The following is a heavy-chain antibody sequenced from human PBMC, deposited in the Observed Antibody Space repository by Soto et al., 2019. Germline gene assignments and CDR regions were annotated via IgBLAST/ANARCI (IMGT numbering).Heavy chain of an antibody. D-gene: IGHD3-22*01. CDR1: GGTFSSYA. J-gene: IGHJ4*02. CDR3: ARGIHYYDSSGYYPNDY. V-gene: IGHV1-69*06. CDR2: IIPIFGTA. Sequence: QVQLVQSGAEVKKPGSSVKVSCKASGGTFSSYAISWVRQAPGQGLEWMGGIIPIFGTANYAQKFQGRVTMTRNTSISTAYMELSSLRSEDTAVYYCARGIHYYDSSGYYPNDYWGQGTLVTVSS.